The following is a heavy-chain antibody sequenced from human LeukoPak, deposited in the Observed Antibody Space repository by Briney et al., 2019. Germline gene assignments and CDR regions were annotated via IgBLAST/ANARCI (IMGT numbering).Heavy chain of an antibody. CDR2: IYYSGST. Sequence: SETLSLTCTVSGYSISSGYYWGWIRQPPGKGLEWIGYIYYSGSTNYNPSLKSRVTISVDTSKNQFSLKLSSVTAADTAVYYCALGGYGDSGWETMEYYGMDVWGQGTLVTVSS. CDR1: GYSISSGYY. CDR3: ALGGYGDSGWETMEYYGMDV. V-gene: IGHV4-38-2*02. J-gene: IGHJ6*02. D-gene: IGHD4-17*01.